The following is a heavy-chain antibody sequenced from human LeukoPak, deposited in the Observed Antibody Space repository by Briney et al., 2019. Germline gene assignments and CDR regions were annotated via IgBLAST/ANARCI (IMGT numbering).Heavy chain of an antibody. J-gene: IGHJ4*02. D-gene: IGHD3-22*01. Sequence: ASVKVSCKASGYTFTSYGISWVRQAPGQGLEWMGWISAYNGNTNYAQKLQGRVTMTTDTSTSTAYMELRSLRSDDTAVYYCARESDYYDSSGYYPIFDYWGQGTLVTVSS. CDR2: ISAYNGNT. CDR1: GYTFTSYG. CDR3: ARESDYYDSSGYYPIFDY. V-gene: IGHV1-18*01.